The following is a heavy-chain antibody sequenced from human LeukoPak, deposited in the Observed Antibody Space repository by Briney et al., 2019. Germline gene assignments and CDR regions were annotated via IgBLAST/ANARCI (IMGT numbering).Heavy chain of an antibody. Sequence: GGSLRLSCAASGLTFADHAMHWVRHAPGRGLEWVSLISGDETTIHYADSVKGRFTISRDNSKDSLYLQMNSLRTEDTAFYYCVKGRQWLLRNWGQGTQVTVSS. CDR3: VKGRQWLLRN. D-gene: IGHD3-22*01. CDR1: GLTFADHA. J-gene: IGHJ4*02. CDR2: ISGDETTI. V-gene: IGHV3-43*02.